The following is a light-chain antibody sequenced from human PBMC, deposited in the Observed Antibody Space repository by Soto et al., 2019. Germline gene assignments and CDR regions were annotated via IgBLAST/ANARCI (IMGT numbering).Light chain of an antibody. V-gene: IGLV2-23*01. J-gene: IGLJ1*01. Sequence: QSALTQPASVSGSPGQSITISCTGTSSDVGSYNLVSWYQQHPGKAPKHMIYEGNKRPSGVSNRFSGSKSGNTASLTISGLQTEDEADYYCCSYAGSSSYVFGSGTKLTVL. CDR2: EGN. CDR3: CSYAGSSSYV. CDR1: SSDVGSYNL.